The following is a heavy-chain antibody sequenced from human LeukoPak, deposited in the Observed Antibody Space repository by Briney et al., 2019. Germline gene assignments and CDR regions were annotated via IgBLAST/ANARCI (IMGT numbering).Heavy chain of an antibody. CDR2: IIPIFGTA. D-gene: IGHD3-10*01. J-gene: IGHJ4*02. CDR1: GGTFSSYA. V-gene: IGHV1-69*05. Sequence: GSSVKVSCKASGGTFSSYAISWVRQAPGQGLEWMGGIIPIFGTANYAQKFQGRVTTTTDESTSTAYMELSSLRSEDTAVYYCARDSFGATLALDYWGQGTLVTVSS. CDR3: ARDSFGATLALDY.